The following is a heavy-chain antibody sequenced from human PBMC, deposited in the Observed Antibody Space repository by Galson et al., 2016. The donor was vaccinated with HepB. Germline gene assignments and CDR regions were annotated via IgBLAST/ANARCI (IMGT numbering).Heavy chain of an antibody. J-gene: IGHJ6*02. CDR2: ISSCSSTK. CDR3: VKGHAMDV. Sequence: SLRLSCAVSGFTFINYHMNWVRQAPGKGLEWVSYISSCSSTKYYADSVKGRFTISRDNAKNSLYLQMNSLRDDDTAVYYCVKGHAMDVWGQGTTVTASS. CDR1: GFTFINYH. V-gene: IGHV3-48*02.